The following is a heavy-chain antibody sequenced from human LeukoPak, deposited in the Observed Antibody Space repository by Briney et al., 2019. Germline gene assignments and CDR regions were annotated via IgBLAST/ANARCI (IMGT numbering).Heavy chain of an antibody. J-gene: IGHJ3*02. V-gene: IGHV4-34*01. CDR3: ARSQGAFDI. CDR1: AGSFSGYY. Sequence: SENLSLTCAGYAGSFSGYYWSWLRQPPGKGLEWIGEINHSGSTNYNPYLRSRVTISVDTSKNQFSLKLSSVTAADTAVYYCARSQGAFDIWGQGTMVTVSS. CDR2: INHSGST.